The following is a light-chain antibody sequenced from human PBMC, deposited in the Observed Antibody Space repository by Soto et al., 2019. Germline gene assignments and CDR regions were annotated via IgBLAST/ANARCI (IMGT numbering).Light chain of an antibody. CDR2: AAY. V-gene: IGKV1-39*01. CDR1: QSISSY. CDR3: QQSYSTPRT. Sequence: DIQMTQSPSSLSASVGDRVTITCRASQSISSYLNWYQQKPGKAPKLLIYAAYSLQSGVPSRFSGSGSGTDFTLTISSPQPEDFATYSCQQSYSTPRTFGQGTKVEIK. J-gene: IGKJ1*01.